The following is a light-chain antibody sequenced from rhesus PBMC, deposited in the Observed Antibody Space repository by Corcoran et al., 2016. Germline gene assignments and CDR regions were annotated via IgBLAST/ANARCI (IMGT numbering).Light chain of an antibody. CDR1: DKVNDY. V-gene: IGKV1-74*01. CDR2: KAS. CDR3: LHYYDTPYS. J-gene: IGKJ2*01. Sequence: DIQMTQSPSSLSASVGDRVTITCRASDKVNDYVNWYQQKPGKAPKLLINKASALQNGVPSRFSGSGSWTDYTFTICSLQSEDVSTYYCLHYYDTPYSFGQGTKVEIK.